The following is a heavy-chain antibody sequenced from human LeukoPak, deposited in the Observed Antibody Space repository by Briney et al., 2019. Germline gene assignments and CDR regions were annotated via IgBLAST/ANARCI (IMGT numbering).Heavy chain of an antibody. CDR2: IYSGGST. CDR1: GFTVSSNY. Sequence: GGSLRLSCAASGFTVSSNYMSWVRQAPGKGLEWVSVIYSGGSTYYADSVKGRFTISRDNSKNTLYLQMNSLRAEDTAVYYCARAYYYDSSGYYYPYYFDYWGQGTLVTVSS. J-gene: IGHJ4*02. D-gene: IGHD3-22*01. CDR3: ARAYYYDSSGYYYPYYFDY. V-gene: IGHV3-66*01.